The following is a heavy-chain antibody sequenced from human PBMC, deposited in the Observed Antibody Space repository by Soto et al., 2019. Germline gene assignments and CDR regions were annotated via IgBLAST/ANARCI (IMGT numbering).Heavy chain of an antibody. CDR3: ARSVYYGILTGYYGGFDY. V-gene: IGHV1-18*01. Sequence: ASVKVSCKASGYTFTSYGISWVRQAPGQGLEWMGWISAYNGNTNYAQKLQGRVTMTTDTSTSTAYMELRSLRSDDTAVYYCARSVYYGILTGYYGGFDYWGQGTLVTVSS. CDR2: ISAYNGNT. J-gene: IGHJ4*02. CDR1: GYTFTSYG. D-gene: IGHD3-9*01.